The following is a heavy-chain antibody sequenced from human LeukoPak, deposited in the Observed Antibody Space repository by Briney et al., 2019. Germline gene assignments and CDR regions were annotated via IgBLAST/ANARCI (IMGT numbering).Heavy chain of an antibody. CDR3: ARDVGDIVVVPAAPPNY. J-gene: IGHJ4*02. CDR2: IIPILGIV. CDR1: GGTFSSYA. D-gene: IGHD2-2*01. Sequence: SVKVSCKASGGTFSSYAISWVRQAPGQGLEWMGRIIPILGIVNYAQKFQGRVTITADKSTSTAYMELRSLRSDDTAVYYCARDVGDIVVVPAAPPNYWGQGTLVTVSS. V-gene: IGHV1-69*04.